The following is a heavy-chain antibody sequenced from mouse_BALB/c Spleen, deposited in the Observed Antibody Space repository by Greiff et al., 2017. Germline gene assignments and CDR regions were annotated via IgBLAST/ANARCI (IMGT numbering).Heavy chain of an antibody. CDR2: ISSGGST. J-gene: IGHJ4*01. V-gene: IGHV5-6-5*01. CDR3: ARHVAMDY. CDR1: GFTFSSYA. Sequence: EVMLVESGGGLVKPGGSLKLSCAASGFTFSSYAMSWVRQTPEKRLEWVASISSGGSTYYPDTVKGRFTISRDNAKNTLYLQMSSLKSEDTAMYYCARHVAMDYWGQGTSVTVSS.